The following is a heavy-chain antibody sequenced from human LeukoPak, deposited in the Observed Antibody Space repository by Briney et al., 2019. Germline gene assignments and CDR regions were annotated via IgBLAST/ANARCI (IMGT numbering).Heavy chain of an antibody. Sequence: HPGGSLRLSCAASGFTFSSYATHWVRQAPGKGLEYVSAISSNGGSTYYANSVKGRFTISRDNSKNTLYLQMGSLRAEDMAVYYCARDAGYCSGGSCPGYYFDYWGQGTLVTVSS. CDR1: GFTFSSYA. J-gene: IGHJ4*02. V-gene: IGHV3-64*01. CDR3: ARDAGYCSGGSCPGYYFDY. CDR2: ISSNGGST. D-gene: IGHD2-15*01.